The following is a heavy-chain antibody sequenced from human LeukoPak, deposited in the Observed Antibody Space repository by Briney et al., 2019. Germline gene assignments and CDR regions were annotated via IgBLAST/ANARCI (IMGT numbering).Heavy chain of an antibody. CDR3: ARHISSGGTYAHFDY. J-gene: IGHJ4*02. Sequence: PSETLSLTCTVSGSMYNYYWSWIRQPPGKGLEWIGYIHYNGITNYSPSLKSRVTMSLDTSKNQVSLKLNSVSATDTAVYYCARHISSGGTYAHFDYWGQGTLVTVSS. V-gene: IGHV4-59*08. CDR1: GSMYNYY. CDR2: IHYNGIT. D-gene: IGHD1-26*01.